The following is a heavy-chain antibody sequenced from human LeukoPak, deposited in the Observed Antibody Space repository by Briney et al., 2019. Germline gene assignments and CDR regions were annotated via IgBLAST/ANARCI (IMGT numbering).Heavy chain of an antibody. V-gene: IGHV3-15*07. Sequence: GGSLRLSCAASGFTFSNAWMNWVRQAPGKGLEWVGRIISETDGGTTGYGAPVKGRFTISRDDSKNTLYLEMNSLKTEDTAVYYCTTSNYFYDSNAWYWGQGTLVTVSS. D-gene: IGHD3-22*01. CDR1: GFTFSNAW. J-gene: IGHJ4*02. CDR2: IISETDGGTT. CDR3: TTSNYFYDSNAWY.